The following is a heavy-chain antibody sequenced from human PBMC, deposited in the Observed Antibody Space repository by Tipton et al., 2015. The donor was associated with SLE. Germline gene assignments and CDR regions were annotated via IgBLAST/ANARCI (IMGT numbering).Heavy chain of an antibody. CDR1: GGSISSGGYY. CDR2: IYYSGST. D-gene: IGHD2-8*01. Sequence: TLSLTCTVSGGSISSGGYYWSWIRQHPGKGLEWIGYIYYSGSTYYNPSLKSRVSISVDTSKNQFFLNLHSVTAADTAVYYCARGGASVLIRNCYFDYWGQGSLATVSS. CDR3: ARGGASVLIRNCYFDY. V-gene: IGHV4-31*03. J-gene: IGHJ4*01.